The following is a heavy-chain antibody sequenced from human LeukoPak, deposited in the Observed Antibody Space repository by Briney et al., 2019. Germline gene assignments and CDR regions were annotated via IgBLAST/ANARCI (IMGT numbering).Heavy chain of an antibody. V-gene: IGHV1-3*01. CDR3: ARPFNDAPLLWFGDSKGAFDI. CDR2: INAGNGNT. Sequence: ASVKVSCKASGYTFTSYGISWVRQAPGQRLEWMGWINAGNGNTKYSQKFQGRVTITRDTSASTAYMELSSLRSEDTAVYYCARPFNDAPLLWFGDSKGAFDIWGQGTMVTVSS. D-gene: IGHD3-10*01. J-gene: IGHJ3*02. CDR1: GYTFTSYG.